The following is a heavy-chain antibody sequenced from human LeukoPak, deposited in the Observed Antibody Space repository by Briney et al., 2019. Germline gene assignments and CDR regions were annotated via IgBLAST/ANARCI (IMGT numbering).Heavy chain of an antibody. CDR2: IYRSSIGETT. Sequence: PGGSLRLSCAAPGITFSNAWMTWVRQAPGKGLEWVGRIYRSSIGETTDYGAPMKGRFTTSRDATKNTLYQQMNSLKTEDTAVYYCTTYSSGACPFWGQGTLVTVSS. V-gene: IGHV3-15*01. J-gene: IGHJ4*02. CDR3: TTYSSGACPF. D-gene: IGHD6-19*01. CDR1: GITFSNAW.